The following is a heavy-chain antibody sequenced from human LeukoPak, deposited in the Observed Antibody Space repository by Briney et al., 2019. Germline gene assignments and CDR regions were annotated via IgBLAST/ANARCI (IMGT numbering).Heavy chain of an antibody. V-gene: IGHV1-69*04. CDR3: ASHQEGIFDY. Sequence: ASVTVSCKASGGTFSSYAISWVRQAPGQGLEWMGRIIPILGIANYAQKFQGRVTITADKSTSTAYMELSSLRSEDTAVCYCASHQEGIFDYWGQGTLAAVSS. D-gene: IGHD2-2*01. CDR1: GGTFSSYA. CDR2: IIPILGIA. J-gene: IGHJ4*02.